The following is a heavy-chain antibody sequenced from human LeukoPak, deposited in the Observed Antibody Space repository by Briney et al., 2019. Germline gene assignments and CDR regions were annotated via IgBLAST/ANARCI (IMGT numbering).Heavy chain of an antibody. Sequence: SETLSLTCTVSGASISGHCWSWIRQPPGKGLGWIGYIYNIGSSNYNPSLKSRVTISIDTSKNQFSLKLTSVTAADTAVYYCARGGVLRSLDYWGQGTLVTVSS. CDR3: ARGGVLRSLDY. J-gene: IGHJ4*02. CDR2: IYNIGSS. V-gene: IGHV4-59*11. D-gene: IGHD3-16*01. CDR1: GASISGHC.